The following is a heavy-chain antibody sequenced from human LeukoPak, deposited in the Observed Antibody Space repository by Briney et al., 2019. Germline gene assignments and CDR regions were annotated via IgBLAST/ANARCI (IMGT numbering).Heavy chain of an antibody. D-gene: IGHD3-16*01. CDR1: GFTVSSNY. V-gene: IGHV3-53*01. CDR2: IYSGGST. J-gene: IGHJ3*01. Sequence: PGGSLRLSCAASGFTVSSNYMSWVRQAPGKGLEWVSVIYSGGSTYYADSVKGRFTISRDNSKNTLYLQMNSLKTEDTAVYYCTTDWGTGTSYVRAFDLWGQGTMVTVSS. CDR3: TTDWGTGTSYVRAFDL.